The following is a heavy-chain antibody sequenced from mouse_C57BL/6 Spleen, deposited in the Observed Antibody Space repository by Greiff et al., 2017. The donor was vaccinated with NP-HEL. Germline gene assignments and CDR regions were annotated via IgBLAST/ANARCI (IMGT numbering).Heavy chain of an antibody. Sequence: QVQLQQPGAELVKPGASVKLSCKASGYTFTSYWMQWVKQRPGQGLEWIGEIDPSDSYTNYNQKFKGKATLTVDTSSSTAYMQLSSLTSEDSAVYYCARRGLGIFACWGQGTLVTVSA. CDR2: IDPSDSYT. V-gene: IGHV1-50*01. D-gene: IGHD2-10*02. CDR3: ARRGLGIFAC. CDR1: GYTFTSYW. J-gene: IGHJ3*01.